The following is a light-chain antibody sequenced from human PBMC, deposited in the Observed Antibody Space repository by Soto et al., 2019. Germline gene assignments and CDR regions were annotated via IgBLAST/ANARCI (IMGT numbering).Light chain of an antibody. CDR3: SSFTSSMNNV. CDR1: SSDVGGYNS. J-gene: IGLJ6*01. CDR2: DVT. V-gene: IGLV2-14*01. Sequence: QSALTQPASVSGSPGQSITISCTGTSSDVGGYNSVSWYQQHPGKAPKLILYDVTDRPSGVSYRFSGSKSGNTASLTISGLQGADEADYFCSSFTSSMNNVFGSGTKLTVL.